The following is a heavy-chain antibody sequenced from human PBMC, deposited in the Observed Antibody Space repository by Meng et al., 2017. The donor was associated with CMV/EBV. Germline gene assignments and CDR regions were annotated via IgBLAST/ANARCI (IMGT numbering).Heavy chain of an antibody. D-gene: IGHD1-1*01. CDR3: ARRGLEWPRDPNYYFDY. V-gene: IGHV5-51*01. CDR2: IYPGDSDT. Sequence: KVSCKGSGYSFTSYWIGWVRQVPGKGLEWMGIIYPGDSDTRYSPSFQGQVTISADKSISTAYLQWSSLKASDTAMYYCARRGLEWPRDPNYYFDYWGQGTLVTVSS. CDR1: GYSFTSYW. J-gene: IGHJ4*02.